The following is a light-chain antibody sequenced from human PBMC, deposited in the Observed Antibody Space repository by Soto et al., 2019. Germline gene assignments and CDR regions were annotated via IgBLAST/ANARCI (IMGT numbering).Light chain of an antibody. V-gene: IGKV3-20*01. J-gene: IGKJ1*01. CDR3: QHYGYSLWT. CDR1: QSFNTN. Sequence: EIVVTQSPATLSVSPGERATLSCRASQSFNTNFAWYQHKPGQAPSLLIYGVSSRATGIPDRFSGSGSGTDFTLTLTRLEPEDFAVYYCQHYGYSLWTFGQGTKVDI. CDR2: GVS.